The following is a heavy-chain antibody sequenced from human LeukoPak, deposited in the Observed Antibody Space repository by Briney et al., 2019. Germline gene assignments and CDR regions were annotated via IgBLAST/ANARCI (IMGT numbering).Heavy chain of an antibody. Sequence: ASVKISCKACGYTFTSYYMHWVRQAPGQGLEWMGIINPSGGSTSYAQKFQGRVTMTRDTSTSTVYMELSSLRSEDTAVYYCARENGVAVAGSSAEYFQHWGQGTLVTVSS. D-gene: IGHD6-19*01. V-gene: IGHV1-46*01. CDR1: GYTFTSYY. J-gene: IGHJ1*01. CDR2: INPSGGST. CDR3: ARENGVAVAGSSAEYFQH.